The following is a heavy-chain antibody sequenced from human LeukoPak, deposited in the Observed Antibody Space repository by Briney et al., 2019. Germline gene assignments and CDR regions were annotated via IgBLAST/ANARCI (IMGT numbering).Heavy chain of an antibody. V-gene: IGHV5-51*01. Sequence: GESLKISFKSSGYKFTSYWIGWVRQMPGKGLEWMGIIYPGDSDTRYSPSFQGQVTISADKSISTAYLQWSSLKASDTAMYYCATSTSGGASGFDPWGQGTLVTVSS. J-gene: IGHJ5*02. CDR3: ATSTSGGASGFDP. D-gene: IGHD1-1*01. CDR2: IYPGDSDT. CDR1: GYKFTSYW.